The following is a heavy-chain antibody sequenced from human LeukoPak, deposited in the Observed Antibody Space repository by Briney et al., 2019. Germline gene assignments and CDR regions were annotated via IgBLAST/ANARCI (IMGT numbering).Heavy chain of an antibody. J-gene: IGHJ4*02. V-gene: IGHV3-21*01. D-gene: IGHD3-22*01. CDR2: ISSSSNYM. CDR3: ARDPRTFYYDISGPNGDY. Sequence: GGSLRLSCAAAGFAFSRYSMNWVRQTPGKGLEWVSSISSSSNYMYYTASVKGRFTISRDNAKNSLYLQMNSLRAEDTAVYYCARDPRTFYYDISGPNGDYWGQGTLVTVSS. CDR1: GFAFSRYS.